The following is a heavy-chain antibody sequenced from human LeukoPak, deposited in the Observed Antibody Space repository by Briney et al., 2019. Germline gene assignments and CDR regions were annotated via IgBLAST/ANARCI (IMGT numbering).Heavy chain of an antibody. CDR1: GYSISSGYY. Sequence: PSETLSLTCTVSGYSISSGYYWGRIRPPPGKGLEWIGSIYHSGSTYYNPSLKSRVTISVDTSKNQFSLKLSSVTAADTAVYSCARDVYGDYPYYFDYWGQGTLVTVSS. CDR3: ARDVYGDYPYYFDY. V-gene: IGHV4-38-2*02. J-gene: IGHJ4*02. CDR2: IYHSGST. D-gene: IGHD4-17*01.